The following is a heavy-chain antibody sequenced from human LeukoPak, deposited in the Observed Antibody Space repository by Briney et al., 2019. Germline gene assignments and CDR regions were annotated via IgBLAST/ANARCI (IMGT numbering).Heavy chain of an antibody. CDR3: ARDYFAGGWMVDAFDI. J-gene: IGHJ3*02. CDR2: IIPNFGTA. D-gene: IGHD6-19*01. Sequence: SSENLSCKASGGTFSSYAISWMRQAPGQGLERKGMIIPNFGTANYAQRFQGRVTITTDESTSTAYMELSSLRSEDTAVYYCARDYFAGGWMVDAFDIWGQGTMVTVSS. V-gene: IGHV1-69*05. CDR1: GGTFSSYA.